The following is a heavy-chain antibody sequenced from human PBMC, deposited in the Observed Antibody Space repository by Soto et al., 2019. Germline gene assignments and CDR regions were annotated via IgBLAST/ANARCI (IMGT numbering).Heavy chain of an antibody. J-gene: IGHJ6*02. CDR2: IYWDDER. CDR3: AHLAAADVMSSYYGLDV. V-gene: IGHV2-5*02. D-gene: IGHD6-13*01. Sequence: QITLKESGPTLVRPTQTLTLTCTFSGFSLTTGGVGVGWIRQPPGKALECLAVIYWDDERRYSPSLNNRLTITKDTSKNQVVLTMTNVDPVDTATYYCAHLAAADVMSSYYGLDVWGQGTTVSVSS. CDR1: GFSLTTGGVG.